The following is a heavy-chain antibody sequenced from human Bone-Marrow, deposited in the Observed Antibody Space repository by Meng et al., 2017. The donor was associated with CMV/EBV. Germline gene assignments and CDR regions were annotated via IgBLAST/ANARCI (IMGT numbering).Heavy chain of an antibody. CDR3: TRDTSWSSSY. CDR1: GFTVSNSY. Sequence: GESLKISCAGSGFTVSNSYMSWVRQAPEKGLEWVSVIYSGGTTYYADSVKGRFTVSRDTSKNTLYLQMNGLIDEDTAVYYRTRDTSWSSSYWGQGTLVTVSS. J-gene: IGHJ4*02. V-gene: IGHV3-66*02. D-gene: IGHD6-6*01. CDR2: IYSGGTT.